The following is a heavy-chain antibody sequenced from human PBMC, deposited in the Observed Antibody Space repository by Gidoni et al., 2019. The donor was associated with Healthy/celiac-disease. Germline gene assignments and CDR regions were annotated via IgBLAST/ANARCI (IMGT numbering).Heavy chain of an antibody. J-gene: IGHJ4*02. CDR3: AREEY. CDR1: GFNVSSNY. V-gene: IGHV3-66*01. Sequence: EVQLLESGGGLFQPGGSLRLSCAASGFNVSSNYMSWVRQAAGKGLEWVSVIYSGGSTYYADSVKGRFTISRDNSKNTRYLQMNSLRAEDTAVYYCAREEYWGQGTLVTVSS. CDR2: IYSGGST.